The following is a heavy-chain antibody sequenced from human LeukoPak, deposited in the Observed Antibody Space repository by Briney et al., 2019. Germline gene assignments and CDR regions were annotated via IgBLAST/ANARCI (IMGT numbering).Heavy chain of an antibody. CDR1: GGSISSYY. CDR2: IYYSGST. Sequence: SETLSLTCTVSGGSISSYYWSWIRQPPGKGLEWIGYIYYSGSTNHNPFLKSRVTISVDTSKNQFSLKLSSVTAADTAVYYCARGRYDKGQYYFDYWGQGTLVTVSS. V-gene: IGHV4-59*01. CDR3: ARGRYDKGQYYFDY. D-gene: IGHD3-22*01. J-gene: IGHJ4*02.